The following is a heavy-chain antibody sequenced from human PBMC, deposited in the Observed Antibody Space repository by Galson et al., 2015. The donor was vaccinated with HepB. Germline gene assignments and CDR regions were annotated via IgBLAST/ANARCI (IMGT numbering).Heavy chain of an antibody. D-gene: IGHD1-26*01. V-gene: IGHV1-69*04. CDR2: IIPILGIA. Sequence: SVKVSCKASGGTFSSYAISWVRQAPGQGLEWMGRIIPILGIANYAQKFQGRVTITADKSTSTAYMELSSLRSEDTAVYYCARPSSGSHTRNYYYGMDVWGQGTTVTVSS. CDR3: ARPSSGSHTRNYYYGMDV. CDR1: GGTFSSYA. J-gene: IGHJ6*02.